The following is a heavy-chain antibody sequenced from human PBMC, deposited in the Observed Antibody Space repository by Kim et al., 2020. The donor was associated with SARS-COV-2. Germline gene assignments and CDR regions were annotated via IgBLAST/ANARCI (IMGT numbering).Heavy chain of an antibody. D-gene: IGHD3-10*01. CDR1: GFTFRDFS. CDR2: ISGSGSAI. Sequence: GGSLRLSCAASGFTFRDFSMSWIRQTPGKGLEWFSYISGSGSAIYYADSVKGRFTISRDNAKNSLYLQMNSLRVEDTAVYYCAKGSLWGGDYWGQGTLVTVSS. CDR3: AKGSLWGGDY. J-gene: IGHJ4*02. V-gene: IGHV3-11*01.